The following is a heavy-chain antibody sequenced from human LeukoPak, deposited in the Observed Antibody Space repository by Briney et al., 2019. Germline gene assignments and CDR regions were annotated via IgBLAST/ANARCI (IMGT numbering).Heavy chain of an antibody. CDR3: ARAGVVTAIRGWFDP. Sequence: SETLSLTCTVSGGSISSSSYYWGWIRQPPGKGLEWIGSIYYSGSTYYNPSLKSRVTILVDTSKNQFSLKLSSVTAADTAVYYCARAGVVTAIRGWFDPWGQGTLVTVSS. V-gene: IGHV4-39*07. D-gene: IGHD2-21*02. J-gene: IGHJ5*02. CDR2: IYYSGST. CDR1: GGSISSSSYY.